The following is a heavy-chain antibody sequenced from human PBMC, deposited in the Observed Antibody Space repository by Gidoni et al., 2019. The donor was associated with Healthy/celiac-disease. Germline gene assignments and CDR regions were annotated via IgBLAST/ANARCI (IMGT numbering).Heavy chain of an antibody. CDR3: ARSGIAARLRGYNLFDP. D-gene: IGHD6-6*01. Sequence: QVQLQESGPGLVKPSETLSPTCPVAGGSVSSYYWSWIRQPPGKGLEWIGYIYYSGSPNSNPSLKSRVTISVDTPKNQFSLKLSSVTAADPAVYYCARSGIAARLRGYNLFDPWGQGTLVTVSS. V-gene: IGHV4-59*02. CDR2: IYYSGSP. CDR1: GGSVSSYY. J-gene: IGHJ5*02.